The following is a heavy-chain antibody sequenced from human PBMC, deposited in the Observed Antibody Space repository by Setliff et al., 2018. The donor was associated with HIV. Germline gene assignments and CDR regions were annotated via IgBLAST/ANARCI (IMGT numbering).Heavy chain of an antibody. Sequence: GGSLRLSCASSEFIFGDYWMTWVRQAPGKGLEWVASIKQDGITKYYVDSVKGRFTISRDNPKNTLYLQMNSLRAEDTAVYYCAKDYSSGWFDYWGQGTLVTVSS. CDR3: AKDYSSGWFDY. D-gene: IGHD6-19*01. CDR1: EFIFGDYW. CDR2: IKQDGITK. J-gene: IGHJ4*02. V-gene: IGHV3-7*03.